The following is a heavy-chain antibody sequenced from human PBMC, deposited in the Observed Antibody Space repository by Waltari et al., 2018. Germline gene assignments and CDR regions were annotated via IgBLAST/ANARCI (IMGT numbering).Heavy chain of an antibody. Sequence: VGFIRSKAYGGTTEYAASVKGRFTISRDDSKSIAYLQMNSLKTEDTAVYYCTRDQGISSTSATHGYYGMDVWGQGTTVTVSS. CDR2: IRSKAYGGTT. J-gene: IGHJ6*02. CDR3: TRDQGISSTSATHGYYGMDV. V-gene: IGHV3-49*02. D-gene: IGHD2-2*01.